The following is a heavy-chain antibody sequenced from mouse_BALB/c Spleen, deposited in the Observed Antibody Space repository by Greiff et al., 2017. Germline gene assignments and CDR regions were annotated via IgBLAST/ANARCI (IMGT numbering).Heavy chain of an antibody. CDR1: GFTFSSYA. V-gene: IGHV5-6-5*01. D-gene: IGHD1-2*01. CDR2: ISSGGST. Sequence: DVKLVESGGGLVKPGGSLKLSCAASGFTFSSYAMSWVRQTPEKRLEWVASISSGGSTYYPDSVKGRFTISRDNARNILYLQMSSLRSEDTAMYYCARGESTASFAYWGQGTLVTVSA. CDR3: ARGESTASFAY. J-gene: IGHJ3*01.